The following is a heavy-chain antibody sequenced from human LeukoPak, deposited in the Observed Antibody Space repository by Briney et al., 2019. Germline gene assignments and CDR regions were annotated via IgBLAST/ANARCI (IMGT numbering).Heavy chain of an antibody. J-gene: IGHJ6*02. V-gene: IGHV3-48*01. Sequence: AGGSLRLSCAASGFTFSSYSMNWVRQAPGKGLEWVSYISSSSSTIYYADSVKGRFTISRDNSKNTLYPQMNSLRAEDTAVYYCASGGSFYGMDVWGQGTTVTVSS. CDR1: GFTFSSYS. CDR3: ASGGSFYGMDV. D-gene: IGHD2-15*01. CDR2: ISSSSSTI.